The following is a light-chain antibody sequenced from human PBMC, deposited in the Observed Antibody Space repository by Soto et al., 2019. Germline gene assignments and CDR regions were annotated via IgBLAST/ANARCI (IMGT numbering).Light chain of an antibody. V-gene: IGKV3-11*01. CDR3: QQRSNWPPT. CDR2: DAS. J-gene: IGKJ2*01. CDR1: QSVSSY. Sequence: EIVLTQSPATLSLSPGERATLSCRASQSVSSYLAWYQQKPGQAPRLLIYDASNRATGIPARFSGSGSGTDFTLTISSIEPEDCAVYYCQQRSNWPPTFGEGTKLETK.